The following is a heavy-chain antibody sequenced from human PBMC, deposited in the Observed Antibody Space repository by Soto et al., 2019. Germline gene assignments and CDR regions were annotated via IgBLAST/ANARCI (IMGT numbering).Heavy chain of an antibody. D-gene: IGHD5-12*01. CDR2: ISSSSYI. Sequence: PGGSLRLSCAASGFTFSSYSMNWVRQAPGKGLEWVSSISSSSYIYYADSVKGRFTISRDNAKNSLYLQMNSLRAEDTAVYYCATIDLEPVEMATISFLGYWGQGTLVTVSS. V-gene: IGHV3-21*01. CDR3: ATIDLEPVEMATISFLGY. CDR1: GFTFSSYS. J-gene: IGHJ4*02.